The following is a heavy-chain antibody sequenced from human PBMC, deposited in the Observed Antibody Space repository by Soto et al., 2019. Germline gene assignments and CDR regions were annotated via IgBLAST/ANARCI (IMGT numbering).Heavy chain of an antibody. Sequence: EVQLLDSGGGLVQPGGSLRLSCAASGFSFSDYAMNWVRQAPGKGLEWVSEISATGGSTFYADFVKGRFTISRDNSKNTLYLHLTSLRDEDTARYYCAIASRAWYDSKRYYYDDWGPGSLVTVYS. CDR1: GFSFSDYA. D-gene: IGHD6-19*01. CDR2: ISATGGST. V-gene: IGHV3-23*01. J-gene: IGHJ4*02. CDR3: AIASRAWYDSKRYYYDD.